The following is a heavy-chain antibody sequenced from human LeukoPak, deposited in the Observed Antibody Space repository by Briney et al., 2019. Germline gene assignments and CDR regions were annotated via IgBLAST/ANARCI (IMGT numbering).Heavy chain of an antibody. CDR2: ISSSSSYI. Sequence: GGSLRLSCAASGFTFSSYSMNWVRQAPGKGLEWVSSISSSSSYIYYADSVKGRFTISRDNAKNSLYLQMNSLRAEDTAVYYCAKNDYGGNSGGVSGNYWGQGTLVTVSS. CDR3: AKNDYGGNSGGVSGNY. J-gene: IGHJ4*02. V-gene: IGHV3-21*01. CDR1: GFTFSSYS. D-gene: IGHD4-23*01.